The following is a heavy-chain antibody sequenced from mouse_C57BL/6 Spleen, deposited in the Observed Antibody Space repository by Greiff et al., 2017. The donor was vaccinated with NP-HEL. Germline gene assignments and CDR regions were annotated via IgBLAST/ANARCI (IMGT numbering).Heavy chain of an antibody. V-gene: IGHV1-64*01. J-gene: IGHJ3*01. CDR2: IHPNSGST. D-gene: IGHD2-4*01. CDR3: ARGGDDYGFAY. Sequence: QVQLKQPGAELVKPGASVKLSCKASGYTFTSYWMHWVKQRPGQGLEWIGMIHPNSGSTNYNEKFKSKATLTVDKSSSTAYMQLSSLTSEDSAVYYCARGGDDYGFAYWGQGTLVTVSA. CDR1: GYTFTSYW.